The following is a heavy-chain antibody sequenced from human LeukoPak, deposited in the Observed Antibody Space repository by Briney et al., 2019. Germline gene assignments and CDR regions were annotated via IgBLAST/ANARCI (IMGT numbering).Heavy chain of an antibody. Sequence: ASVKVSCKASGYTFTSYDINWVRRATGQGLEWMGWMNPNSGNTGYAQKFQGRVTMTRNTSISTAYMELSSLRSEDTAVYYCARGVAGGYCSGGSCLPQIIDYWGQGTLVTVSS. D-gene: IGHD2-15*01. J-gene: IGHJ4*02. CDR2: MNPNSGNT. V-gene: IGHV1-8*01. CDR3: ARGVAGGYCSGGSCLPQIIDY. CDR1: GYTFTSYD.